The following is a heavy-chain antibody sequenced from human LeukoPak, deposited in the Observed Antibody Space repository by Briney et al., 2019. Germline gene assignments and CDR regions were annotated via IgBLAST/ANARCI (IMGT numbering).Heavy chain of an antibody. CDR3: ARRASSSRNYYYMDV. Sequence: SETLSLTCAVYGGSFSGYYWSWIRQPPGKGLEWIGEINHSGSTNYNPSLKSRVTISVDTSKNQFSLKLSSVTAADTAVYYCARRASSSRNYYYMDVWGKGTTVTVSS. J-gene: IGHJ6*03. CDR1: GGSFSGYY. D-gene: IGHD6-13*01. V-gene: IGHV4-34*01. CDR2: INHSGST.